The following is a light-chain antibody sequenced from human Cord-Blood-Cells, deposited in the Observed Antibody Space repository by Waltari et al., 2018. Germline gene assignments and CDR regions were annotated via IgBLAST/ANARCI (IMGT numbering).Light chain of an antibody. CDR1: QSISSY. Sequence: DIQMTQSPSSLSASVGDRVTITCRASQSISSYLNWYQQKPGKAPKLLVYAESSLQSGVPSRFSGSGSETGFTLTISSLQPEDFATYYCQQSYSTPLTFGGGTKVEIK. CDR3: QQSYSTPLT. V-gene: IGKV1-39*01. J-gene: IGKJ4*01. CDR2: AES.